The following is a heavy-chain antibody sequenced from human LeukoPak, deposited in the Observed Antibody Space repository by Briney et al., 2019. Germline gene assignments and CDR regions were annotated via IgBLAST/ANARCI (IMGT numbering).Heavy chain of an antibody. CDR1: GGTFSSYA. Sequence: SVKVSCTASGGTFSSYAISWVRQAPGQGLEWMGRIIPIFGIANYAQKFQGRVTITADKSTSTAYKELSSLRSEDTAVYYCASPPLYYDILTGTQNYYYYGMDVWGQGTTVTVSS. J-gene: IGHJ6*02. V-gene: IGHV1-69*04. CDR3: ASPPLYYDILTGTQNYYYYGMDV. D-gene: IGHD3-9*01. CDR2: IIPIFGIA.